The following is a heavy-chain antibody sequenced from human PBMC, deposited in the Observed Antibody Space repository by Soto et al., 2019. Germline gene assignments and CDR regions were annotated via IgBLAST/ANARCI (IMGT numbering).Heavy chain of an antibody. CDR2: ISGSGGST. V-gene: IGHV3-23*01. CDR3: AKWQLGYYYYYSGMDV. CDR1: GFTFSSYA. D-gene: IGHD3-16*01. J-gene: IGHJ6*02. Sequence: EVQLLESGGGLVQPGGSLRLSCAASGFTFSSYAMSWVRQAPGKGLEWVSAISGSGGSTYYADSVKGRFTISRDNSKNTPYQQMNILRDEDTDVYYCAKWQLGYYYYYSGMDVWSQGTTVPVSS.